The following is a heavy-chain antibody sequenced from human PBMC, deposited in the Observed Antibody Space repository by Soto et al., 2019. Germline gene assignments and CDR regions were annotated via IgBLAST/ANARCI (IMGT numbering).Heavy chain of an antibody. CDR2: IDNNGTST. CDR1: GFTFSNYW. CDR3: AREMRGRSPGPFDL. D-gene: IGHD2-2*01. V-gene: IGHV3-74*01. J-gene: IGHJ5*02. Sequence: GGSLRLSCAASGFTFSNYWMHWVRQAPGRGLVWVSRIDNNGTSTVYADSMKGRFTISRDNAKNTLYLQMNSPRAEDTAVYYCAREMRGRSPGPFDLWGQGALVTVSS.